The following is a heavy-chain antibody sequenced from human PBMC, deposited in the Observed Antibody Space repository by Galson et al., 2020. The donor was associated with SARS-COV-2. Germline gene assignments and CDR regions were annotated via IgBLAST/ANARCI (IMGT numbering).Heavy chain of an antibody. D-gene: IGHD1-7*01. Sequence: ASVKVSCKASGYIFTGYYMHWVRQAPGQGLEWMGWISPNSGGTNYAQKFQGRVTMTRDTSISTAYMELSRLRSDDTAVYYCARSGWNSKYWFDPWGQGTLVTVSS. CDR1: GYIFTGYY. J-gene: IGHJ5*02. CDR2: ISPNSGGT. CDR3: ARSGWNSKYWFDP. V-gene: IGHV1-2*02.